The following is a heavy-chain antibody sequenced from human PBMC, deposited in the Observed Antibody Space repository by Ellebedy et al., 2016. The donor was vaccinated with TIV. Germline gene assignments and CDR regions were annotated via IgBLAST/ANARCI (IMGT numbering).Heavy chain of an antibody. CDR2: ISAYNGNT. J-gene: IGHJ3*02. D-gene: IGHD3-3*01. V-gene: IGHV1-18*04. CDR1: GYTFTSYG. CDR3: ATELRFLEHAFDI. Sequence: AASVKVSCRASGYTFTSYGITWVRQAPGQGLERMGWISAYNGNTNYAQKFQGRVTMTEDTSTDTAYMELSSLRSDDTAVYYCATELRFLEHAFDIWGQGTMVTVSS.